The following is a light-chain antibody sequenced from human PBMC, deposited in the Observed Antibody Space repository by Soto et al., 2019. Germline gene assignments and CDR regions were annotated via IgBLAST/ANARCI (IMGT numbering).Light chain of an antibody. V-gene: IGLV1-40*01. CDR3: QSYDSSLGAMV. J-gene: IGLJ2*01. Sequence: QSVLTQPPSVSGAPGQRVTISCTGSSSNIGAGYDVHWYQQLPGTAPKLLIYGNSNRPSGVPDRFSGSKSGTSASLAITGCKAEDGVDYYCQSYDSSLGAMVLGGGPSSPS. CDR2: GNS. CDR1: SSNIGAGYD.